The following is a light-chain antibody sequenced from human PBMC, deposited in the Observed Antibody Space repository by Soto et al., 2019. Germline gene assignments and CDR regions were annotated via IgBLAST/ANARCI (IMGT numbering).Light chain of an antibody. V-gene: IGKV1-5*01. CDR2: AAS. Sequence: DIQMTQSPSTLSGSVGDRVTITCRASQTISSWLAWYQQKPGKAPKRLIYAASSLQSGVPSRFSGSGSGTEFTLTISSLQPEDFATYYCLQHNSYSWTFGQRTKVDI. CDR1: QTISSW. CDR3: LQHNSYSWT. J-gene: IGKJ1*01.